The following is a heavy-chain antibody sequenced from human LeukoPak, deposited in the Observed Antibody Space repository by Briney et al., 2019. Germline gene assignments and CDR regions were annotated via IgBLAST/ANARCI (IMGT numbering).Heavy chain of an antibody. J-gene: IGHJ4*02. CDR2: IYTSGST. D-gene: IGHD6-13*01. V-gene: IGHV4-4*07. CDR1: GGSISSYY. CDR3: ASSRVAAAGFDY. Sequence: SETLSLTCTVSGGSISSYYWSWIRQPAGKGLEWIGRIYTSGSTNYNPSLKSRVTISVDTSKNQFSLKLSSVTAADTAVYYCASSRVAAAGFDYWGQGTLVTVSS.